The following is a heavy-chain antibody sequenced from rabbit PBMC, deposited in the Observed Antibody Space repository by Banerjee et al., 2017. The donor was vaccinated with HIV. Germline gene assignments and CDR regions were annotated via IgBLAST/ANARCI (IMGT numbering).Heavy chain of an antibody. V-gene: IGHV1S45*01. CDR1: GIDLSSYYY. CDR3: ARDFTL. Sequence: QEQLKETGGDLVKPEGSLTLTCTASGIDLSSYYYMCWVRQAPGKGLEWIGCINTGSSADTYYASWAKGRFTISKTSSTTVTLQMTSLTAADTATYICARDFTLWGQGTLVTVS. J-gene: IGHJ4*01. CDR2: INTGSSADT.